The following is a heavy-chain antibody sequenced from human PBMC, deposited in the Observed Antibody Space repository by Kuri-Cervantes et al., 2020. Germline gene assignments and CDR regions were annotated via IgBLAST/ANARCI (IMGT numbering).Heavy chain of an antibody. CDR3: ARGAGDSRGTDFDY. J-gene: IGHJ4*02. V-gene: IGHV4-59*01. Sequence: GSLRLSCAVSGGSISAYYWTWIRQPPGQGLEWIGYIYYTGSTTYNPSLKSRVTISVDTSNNQSSLNLDSVTAADTAVYYCARGAGDSRGTDFDYWGQGTLVTVSS. D-gene: IGHD3-22*01. CDR2: IYYTGST. CDR1: GGSISAYY.